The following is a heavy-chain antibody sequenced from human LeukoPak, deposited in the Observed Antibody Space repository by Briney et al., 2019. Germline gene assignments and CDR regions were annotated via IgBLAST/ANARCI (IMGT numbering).Heavy chain of an antibody. CDR1: GGSISAYY. CDR3: ARRVAVTGIYCFDL. J-gene: IGHJ4*02. CDR2: VYYSGAT. V-gene: IGHV4-59*08. D-gene: IGHD6-19*01. Sequence: SETLSLTCTVSGGSISAYYWSWIRQHPGKGLEWIGYVYYSGATNYNPSLESRVTISLETSKNQFSLRLTSVTAADTAVYYCARRVAVTGIYCFDLWGQGTPVTVSS.